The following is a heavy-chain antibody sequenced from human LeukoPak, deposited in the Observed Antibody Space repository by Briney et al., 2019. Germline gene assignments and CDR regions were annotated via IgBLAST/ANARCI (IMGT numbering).Heavy chain of an antibody. V-gene: IGHV1-69*13. J-gene: IGHJ4*02. Sequence: SVKVSCKASGYTFTSYAISWVRQAPGQGLEWMGGIIPIFGTANYAQKFQGRVTITADESTSTAYMELSSLRSEDTAVYYCAREFNAVTGPFDYWGQGTLVTVSS. CDR1: GYTFTSYA. D-gene: IGHD4-17*01. CDR3: AREFNAVTGPFDY. CDR2: IIPIFGTA.